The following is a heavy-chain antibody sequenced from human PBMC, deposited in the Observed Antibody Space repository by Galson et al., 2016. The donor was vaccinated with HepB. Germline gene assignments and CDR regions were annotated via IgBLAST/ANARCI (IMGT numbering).Heavy chain of an antibody. J-gene: IGHJ3*02. CDR3: ARLDVVYDSFDI. Sequence: QSGAEVKRPGESLRISCQGSGYRFFSYWITWVRQMPGKALEWMGRIDGSDSQTYYSPSFEGHVSISIDRSTDSAFLQWNSLKASDTAIYYCARLDVVYDSFDIWGQGTMVTVSS. D-gene: IGHD3-16*01. V-gene: IGHV5-10-1*01. CDR1: GYRFFSYW. CDR2: IDGSDSQT.